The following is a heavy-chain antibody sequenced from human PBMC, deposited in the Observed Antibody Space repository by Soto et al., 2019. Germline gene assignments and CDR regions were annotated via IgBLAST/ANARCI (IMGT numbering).Heavy chain of an antibody. CDR1: GGSISSYY. D-gene: IGHD2-15*01. CDR2: IYYSGST. CDR3: ARDKSPVVARSDAFDI. V-gene: IGHV4-59*01. J-gene: IGHJ3*02. Sequence: PSEPLSLTCTVSGGSISSYYWSWIRHPPGKGLEWIGYIYYSGSTNYNPSLKSRVTISVDTSKNQFSLKLSSVTAADTAVYYCARDKSPVVARSDAFDIWGQGQWSPSPQ.